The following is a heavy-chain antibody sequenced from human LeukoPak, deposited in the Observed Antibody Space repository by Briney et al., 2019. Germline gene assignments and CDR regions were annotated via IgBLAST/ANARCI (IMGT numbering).Heavy chain of an antibody. CDR2: ITGGGGST. CDR3: AKDVKYFTL. CDR1: GGSISSYY. V-gene: IGHV3-23*01. J-gene: IGHJ2*01. Sequence: ETLSLTCTVSGGSISSYYWSWIRQPPGKGLEWVSAITGGGGSTDYADSVKGRFTISRDNSKSTVYLQMNSLRAEDTAIYYCAKDVKYFTLWGRGTLVTVSS.